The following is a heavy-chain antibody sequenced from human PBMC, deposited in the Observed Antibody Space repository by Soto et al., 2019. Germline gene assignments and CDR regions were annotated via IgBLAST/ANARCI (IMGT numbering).Heavy chain of an antibody. CDR3: TTSVPYSSSWYIASDY. J-gene: IGHJ4*02. Sequence: EVQLVESGGGLVKPGGSLRLSCAASGFTFSNAWMSWVRQAPGKGLEWVGRIKSKTDGGTTDYAAPVKGRFTISRDDSKNTLYLQMNSLKTEDTAVYYCTTSVPYSSSWYIASDYWGQGTLVTVSS. CDR2: IKSKTDGGTT. CDR1: GFTFSNAW. V-gene: IGHV3-15*01. D-gene: IGHD6-13*01.